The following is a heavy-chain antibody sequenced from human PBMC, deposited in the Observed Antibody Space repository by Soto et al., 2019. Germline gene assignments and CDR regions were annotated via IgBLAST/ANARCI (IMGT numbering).Heavy chain of an antibody. CDR2: TVAISEST. Sequence: QVQLVQSETEVAEPGASVRLSCKTSGYTFSTYGLSWVRQAPGQGLEWMGWTVAISESTIYTQKFQGRVTVTTDRSTHTGYLELSRLTSDDTALYYCARVAGYGSGSRHFDNWGQGTLVTVSS. CDR1: GYTFSTYG. V-gene: IGHV1-18*01. CDR3: ARVAGYGSGSRHFDN. J-gene: IGHJ4*02. D-gene: IGHD3-10*01.